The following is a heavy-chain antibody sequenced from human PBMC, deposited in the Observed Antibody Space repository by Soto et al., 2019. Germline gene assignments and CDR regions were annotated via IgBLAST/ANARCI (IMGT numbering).Heavy chain of an antibody. CDR2: ISYDGSNK. Sequence: GGSLRLSCAASGFTFSSYGMHWVRQAPGKGLEWVAVISYDGSNKYYADSVKGRFTISRDNSKNTLYLQMNSLRAEDTAVYYCAKGAIDYDFWSGYYTNYYCINVWDQGTTVTVSS. J-gene: IGHJ6*02. CDR3: AKGAIDYDFWSGYYTNYYCINV. D-gene: IGHD3-3*01. CDR1: GFTFSSYG. V-gene: IGHV3-30*18.